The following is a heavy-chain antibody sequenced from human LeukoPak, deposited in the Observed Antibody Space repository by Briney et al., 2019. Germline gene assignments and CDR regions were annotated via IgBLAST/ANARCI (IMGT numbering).Heavy chain of an antibody. J-gene: IGHJ4*02. CDR2: VRRKANNYAT. Sequence: GESLRHSCAASGFTFSGSAMHWVRQASGKGLEWVGRVRRKANNYATAYAASVKGRFTISRDDSKNTAYLQMNSLKTEDTAVYYCWLPGETYGDSVDYWGQGTLVTVSS. CDR1: GFTFSGSA. CDR3: WLPGETYGDSVDY. D-gene: IGHD4-17*01. V-gene: IGHV3-73*01.